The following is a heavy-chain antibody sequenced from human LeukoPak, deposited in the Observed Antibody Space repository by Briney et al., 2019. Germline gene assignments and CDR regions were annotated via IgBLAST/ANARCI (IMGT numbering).Heavy chain of an antibody. Sequence: SETLSLTCTVSGGSISSYCWSWIRQPPGKGLEWIGYIYYSASTNYNSSLKSRVTISVDTSKNQFSLKLSSVTAADTAVYYCARHGGSYLYGMDVWGQGTTVTVSS. J-gene: IGHJ6*02. CDR3: ARHGGSYLYGMDV. D-gene: IGHD1-26*01. CDR2: IYYSAST. V-gene: IGHV4-59*08. CDR1: GGSISSYC.